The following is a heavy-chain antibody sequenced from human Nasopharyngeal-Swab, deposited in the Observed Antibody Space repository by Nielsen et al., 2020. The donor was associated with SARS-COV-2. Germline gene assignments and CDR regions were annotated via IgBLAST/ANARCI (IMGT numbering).Heavy chain of an antibody. J-gene: IGHJ6*04. Sequence: ASVKVSCKASGYTFTGYYMHWVRQPPGQGLECMGRINPNSGGTNYAQKFQGRVTMTRDTSISTAYMELSRLRSDDTAVYYCARDPTSVAGTGDYYYGMDVWGKGTTVTVSS. D-gene: IGHD6-19*01. CDR3: ARDPTSVAGTGDYYYGMDV. CDR1: GYTFTGYY. CDR2: INPNSGGT. V-gene: IGHV1-2*06.